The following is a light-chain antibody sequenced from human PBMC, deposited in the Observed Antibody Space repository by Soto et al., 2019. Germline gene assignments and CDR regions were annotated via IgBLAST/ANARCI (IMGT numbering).Light chain of an antibody. Sequence: DIQMTQCPSTVSASVGDGVTITCRASQSISTWLAWYQQKPGKAPNLLIYDASTLESGGPSGFSGSGSGTEFTLTISSLQPDDSATYYCQQYNSYPYTFGQGTKLEIK. CDR2: DAS. CDR3: QQYNSYPYT. V-gene: IGKV1-5*01. CDR1: QSISTW. J-gene: IGKJ2*01.